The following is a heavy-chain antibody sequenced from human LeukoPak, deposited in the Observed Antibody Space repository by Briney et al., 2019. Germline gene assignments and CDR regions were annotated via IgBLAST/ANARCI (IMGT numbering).Heavy chain of an antibody. CDR3: ARDTVPFIVVAGRYFGVDV. D-gene: IGHD6-19*01. CDR2: ISYDGNNQ. Sequence: PGGSLRLSCAASGFTFSSYGMHWARQAPGKGLEWVAVISYDGNNQYYADSVMGRFTISRDNSKNILYLQMNSLRAEDTAVYYCARDTVPFIVVAGRYFGVDVWGQGTTVTVSS. V-gene: IGHV3-30*19. J-gene: IGHJ6*02. CDR1: GFTFSSYG.